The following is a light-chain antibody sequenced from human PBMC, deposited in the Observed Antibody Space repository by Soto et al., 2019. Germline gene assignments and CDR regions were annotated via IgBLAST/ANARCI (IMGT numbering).Light chain of an antibody. V-gene: IGKV3-20*01. CDR1: QSISSTY. Sequence: EIVLTQSPGTLSLSPGERATLSCRASQSISSTYLAWYQQKHGQAPRLLIYGASSRATGIPDRFSGSGSGTDFTLTISRLEPEDFALYYCQQYGGSLTFGGGTKVEIK. J-gene: IGKJ4*01. CDR2: GAS. CDR3: QQYGGSLT.